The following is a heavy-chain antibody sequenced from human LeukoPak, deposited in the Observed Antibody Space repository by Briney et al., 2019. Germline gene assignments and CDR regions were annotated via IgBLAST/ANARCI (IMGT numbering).Heavy chain of an antibody. CDR1: GYTFTSYD. J-gene: IGHJ6*02. CDR3: AREWGLRLAVNPKGMDV. CDR2: VHPSTGST. D-gene: IGHD6-19*01. V-gene: IGHV1-46*01. Sequence: ASVKVSCKASGYTFTSYDIHWVRQAPGHGLEWMGIVHPSTGSTSFTQKFQGRVTMTSDTSTRTVYMELSSLRSEDTAVYYCAREWGLRLAVNPKGMDVWGQGTTVIVSS.